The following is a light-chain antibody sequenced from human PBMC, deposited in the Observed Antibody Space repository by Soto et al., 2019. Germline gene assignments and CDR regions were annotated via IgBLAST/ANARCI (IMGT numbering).Light chain of an antibody. CDR2: DVS. J-gene: IGLJ1*01. Sequence: ALTQPVSVSGSPGQSITISCTGTSGDVGGYNYVSWYQQHPGKAPKLMIYDVSNRPSGVSNRFSGSKSGNTASLTISGLQAEDEADYYCNSYTSSSTYVFGTGTKVTVL. CDR3: NSYTSSSTYV. V-gene: IGLV2-14*03. CDR1: SGDVGGYNY.